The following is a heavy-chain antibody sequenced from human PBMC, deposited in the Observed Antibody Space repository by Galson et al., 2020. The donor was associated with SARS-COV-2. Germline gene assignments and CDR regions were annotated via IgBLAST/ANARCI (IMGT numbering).Heavy chain of an antibody. J-gene: IGHJ4*02. CDR3: ARDFLLRYFDWSPYDC. V-gene: IGHV3-30*03. CDR1: GFTFSNYG. Sequence: GSLRLSCSASGFTFSNYGMTCVRQAPGKGLEWVAVISYDGINKYYADSVKGRFPISRDNSKNTLYLQMDSLRAEDTAMYYCARDFLLRYFDWSPYDCWGQGSLVTVSS. D-gene: IGHD3-9*01. CDR2: ISYDGINK.